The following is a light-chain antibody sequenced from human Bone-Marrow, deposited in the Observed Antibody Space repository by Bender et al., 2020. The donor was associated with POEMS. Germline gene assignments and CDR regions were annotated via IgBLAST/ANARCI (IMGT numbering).Light chain of an antibody. CDR1: SSDIGGHNY. V-gene: IGLV2-14*03. CDR2: DVN. Sequence: QSALTQPASVSGSPGQSITISCIGTSSDIGGHNYVSWYQQHPGEAPKLVIYDVNSRPSGVSNRFSGSKSGNTASLTISGLRAEDEADFYCSSYSSSTTLYVFGTGTKVSVL. CDR3: SSYSSSTTLYV. J-gene: IGLJ1*01.